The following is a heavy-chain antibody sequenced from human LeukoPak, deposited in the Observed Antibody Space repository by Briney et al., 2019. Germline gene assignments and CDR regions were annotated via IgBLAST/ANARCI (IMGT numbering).Heavy chain of an antibody. CDR3: ARDPFNWSTTGGDY. CDR1: GGSFSGYY. D-gene: IGHD3-9*01. Sequence: PSETLSLTCAVYGGSFSGYYWSWIRQPPGKGLEWIGEINHSGSTNYNPSLKSRVTISVDTSKNQFSLKLSSVTAADTAVYYCARDPFNWSTTGGDYWGQGTLVTVSS. V-gene: IGHV4-34*01. J-gene: IGHJ4*02. CDR2: INHSGST.